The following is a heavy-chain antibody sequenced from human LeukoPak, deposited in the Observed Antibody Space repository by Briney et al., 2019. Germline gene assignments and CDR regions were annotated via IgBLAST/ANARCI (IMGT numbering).Heavy chain of an antibody. D-gene: IGHD2-2*01. CDR2: ISDSSSSSSTI. V-gene: IGHV3-48*01. Sequence: HPGGSLRLSCVASGFTFSSYSMNWVRQAPGKGLEWVSYISDSSSSSSTIYYADSVKGRFTISRDNAENSLYLQMNSLRAEDTAIYYCARIGHDLYQTFDSWGHGTLITVSS. J-gene: IGHJ5*01. CDR3: ARIGHDLYQTFDS. CDR1: GFTFSSYS.